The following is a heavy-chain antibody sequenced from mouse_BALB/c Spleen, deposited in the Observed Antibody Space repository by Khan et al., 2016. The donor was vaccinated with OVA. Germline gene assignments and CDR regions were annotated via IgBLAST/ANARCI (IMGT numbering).Heavy chain of an antibody. CDR2: INPSNGYT. Sequence: QMQLEESGAELARPGASVKMSCKASGYTFTSYTIHWIKLRPGPGLEWIGYINPSNGYTNYNQKFKDKATLTADKSSTTAYMQLSSLTSDDSAVYNCVRAGAYYRNDGWFAYGGQGTLVTVSA. J-gene: IGHJ3*01. D-gene: IGHD2-14*01. V-gene: IGHV1-4*01. CDR3: VRAGAYYRNDGWFAY. CDR1: GYTFTSYT.